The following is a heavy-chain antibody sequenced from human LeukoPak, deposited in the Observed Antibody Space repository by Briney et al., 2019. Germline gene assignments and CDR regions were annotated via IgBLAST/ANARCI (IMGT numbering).Heavy chain of an antibody. Sequence: ASVKVSCKASGYTFTSYGISWVRQAPGQGLEWMGWINPNSGGTNYAQKFQGRVTMTRDTSTSTVYMELSSLTSEDTAVYYCARTYNSGSYHFGHWGQGTLVTVSS. CDR2: INPNSGGT. V-gene: IGHV1-18*01. D-gene: IGHD5-12*01. CDR1: GYTFTSYG. J-gene: IGHJ4*02. CDR3: ARTYNSGSYHFGH.